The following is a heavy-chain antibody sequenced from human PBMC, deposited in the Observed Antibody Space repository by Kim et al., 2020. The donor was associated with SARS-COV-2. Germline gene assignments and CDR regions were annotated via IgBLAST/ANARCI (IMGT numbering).Heavy chain of an antibody. CDR3: ARSPGDVWSDYYNGAFDY. D-gene: IGHD3-3*01. J-gene: IGHJ4*02. V-gene: IGHV4-59*08. Sequence: SETLSLTCSVSGGSVSNYYWSWIRQPPGKGLEWIGHMYNSGSTKYNPSLNSRVVISVDTSKNQFSLKLRSISAADTAVYYCARSPGDVWSDYYNGAFDYWGQGTLVTVSS. CDR2: MYNSGST. CDR1: GGSVSNYY.